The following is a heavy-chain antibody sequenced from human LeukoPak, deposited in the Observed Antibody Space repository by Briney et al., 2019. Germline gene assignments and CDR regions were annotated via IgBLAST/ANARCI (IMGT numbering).Heavy chain of an antibody. CDR1: GFTFSSYA. Sequence: PGRSLRLSCAASGFTFSSYAIHWVRQAPGKGLEWEAIISYDGTNKYYADSVRGRFTISRDNSKNTLYLQMNSLRAEDTAVYYCARDFGWLSGFDNWGQGTLVTVSS. CDR2: ISYDGTNK. D-gene: IGHD3-9*01. V-gene: IGHV3-30-3*01. J-gene: IGHJ4*02. CDR3: ARDFGWLSGFDN.